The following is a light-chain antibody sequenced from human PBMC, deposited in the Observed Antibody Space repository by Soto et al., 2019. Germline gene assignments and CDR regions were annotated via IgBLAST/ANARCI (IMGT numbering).Light chain of an antibody. J-gene: IGLJ2*01. Sequence: QSVLTQPPSVSGAPGQGVTISGTGRGSNIGAGYDVHWYHQLPGTAPKLLIYGNSNRPSGVPDRFSGSKSGTSASLAITGLQAEDEADYYCQSYDSSLSGSIFGGGTKLTVL. CDR2: GNS. CDR1: GSNIGAGYD. CDR3: QSYDSSLSGSI. V-gene: IGLV1-40*01.